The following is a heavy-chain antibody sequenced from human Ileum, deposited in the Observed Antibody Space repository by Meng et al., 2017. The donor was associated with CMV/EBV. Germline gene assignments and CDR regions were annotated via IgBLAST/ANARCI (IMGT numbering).Heavy chain of an antibody. Sequence: SLRLSCEASGFTFSRYWMHWVRQAPGKGLVWVSRINTDGSTTEYADSVKGRFTISRDNAKNTVYLQMNSLRAEDTAVYYCVRLLDSDYWGQGTLVTVSS. CDR3: VRLLDSDY. CDR2: INTDGSTT. D-gene: IGHD3-16*01. J-gene: IGHJ4*02. V-gene: IGHV3-74*03. CDR1: GFTFSRYW.